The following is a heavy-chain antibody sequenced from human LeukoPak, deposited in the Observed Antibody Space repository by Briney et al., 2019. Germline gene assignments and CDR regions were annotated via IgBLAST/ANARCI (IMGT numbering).Heavy chain of an antibody. V-gene: IGHV3-20*04. CDR2: INWNGGST. CDR3: ARVEGYYYDSWGYFVRPYYFDY. D-gene: IGHD3-22*01. J-gene: IGHJ4*02. CDR1: GFTFDDYG. Sequence: PGGSLRLSCAASGFTFDDYGMSWVRQAPGKGLEWVSGINWNGGSTGYADSVKGRFTISRDNAKNSLYLQMNSLRAEDTALYYCARVEGYYYDSWGYFVRPYYFDYWGQGTLVTVSS.